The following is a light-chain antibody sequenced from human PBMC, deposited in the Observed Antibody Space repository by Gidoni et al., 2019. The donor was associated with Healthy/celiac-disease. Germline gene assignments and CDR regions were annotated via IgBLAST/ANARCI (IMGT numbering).Light chain of an antibody. V-gene: IGKV3-20*01. J-gene: IGKJ3*01. CDR1: QSVSSSY. CDR3: QQYGSSPFT. Sequence: ELELTQSPGTLSLSPGERATLSCRASQSVSSSYLAWYQQKPGQAPRLLIYGASSRATGIPDRFSGSGSGTDFTLTISRLEPEDFAVYYCQQYGSSPFTFGPGTKVDIK. CDR2: GAS.